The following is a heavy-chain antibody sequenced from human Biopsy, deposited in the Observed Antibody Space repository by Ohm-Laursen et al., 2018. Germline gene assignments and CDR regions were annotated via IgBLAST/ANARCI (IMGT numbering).Heavy chain of an antibody. D-gene: IGHD3-22*01. V-gene: IGHV4-31*01. Sequence: SDTLSLTCTVSGGSISSGGSYWSWIRQRPRKGLEWIGYIFNSANTYYNPSLKNLITISGDTSKNQFSLKLNSVTAADTAVYYCARGDYFDSNGYFWFDPWGQGTLVTVSS. CDR3: ARGDYFDSNGYFWFDP. CDR2: IFNSANT. CDR1: GGSISSGGSY. J-gene: IGHJ5*02.